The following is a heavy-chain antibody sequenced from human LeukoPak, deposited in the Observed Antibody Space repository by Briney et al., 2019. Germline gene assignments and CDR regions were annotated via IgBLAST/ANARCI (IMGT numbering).Heavy chain of an antibody. D-gene: IGHD3-22*01. CDR3: AIKDYDSSGHVEHFQH. CDR2: FDPEDGET. J-gene: IGHJ1*01. Sequence: ASVKVSCKVSGYTLTELSMHWVRQAPGKGLEWMGGFDPEDGETIYAQKFQGRVTMTEDTSTDTAYMELSSLRAEDTAVYYCAIKDYDSSGHVEHFQHWGQGTLVTVSS. CDR1: GYTLTELS. V-gene: IGHV1-24*01.